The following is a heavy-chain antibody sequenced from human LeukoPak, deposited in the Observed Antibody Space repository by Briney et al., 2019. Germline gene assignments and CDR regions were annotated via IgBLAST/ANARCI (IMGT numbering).Heavy chain of an antibody. CDR2: IYHSGST. D-gene: IGHD2-8*02. CDR1: GGSISSNSHY. J-gene: IGHJ4*02. CDR3: ARLPTDLLAFDS. Sequence: SETLSLTCTVSGGSISSNSHYWGWIRQPPGKGLEWIVSIYHSGSTYYNPSLKSRVTISVDSSKNQFSLKLSSVTAADTAVYYCARLPTDLLAFDSWGQGTLVTVSS. V-gene: IGHV4-39*01.